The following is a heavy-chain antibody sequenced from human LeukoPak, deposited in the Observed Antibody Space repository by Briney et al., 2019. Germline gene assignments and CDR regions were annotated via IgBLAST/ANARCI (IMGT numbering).Heavy chain of an antibody. V-gene: IGHV4-39*01. CDR3: ARHFQWGLLN. CDR1: SGSFSSGSYS. J-gene: IGHJ4*02. Sequence: SETLSLTCTVSSGSFSSGSYSWAWIRQPPGKGLEWIGSLYYSGGTYYNPSLLSRVTISVDTSKNQFSLKLNSVTAADTAVYYCARHFQWGLLNWGQGTLVTVSS. CDR2: LYYSGGT. D-gene: IGHD1-26*01.